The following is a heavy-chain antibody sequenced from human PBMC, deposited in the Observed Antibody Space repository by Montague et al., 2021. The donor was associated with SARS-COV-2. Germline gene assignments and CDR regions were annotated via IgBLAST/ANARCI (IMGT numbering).Heavy chain of an antibody. V-gene: IGHV3-7*01. J-gene: IGHJ4*02. D-gene: IGHD3-22*01. CDR3: ARQDSSGYHFFDY. CDR2: IRQDETEK. Sequence: SLRLSCAASRFTFGSYWMSWVRQAPGKGLEWVANIRQDETEKFYGDSVKGRFTISRDNAKNSLYLQMNSLGADDTAVYYCARQDSSGYHFFDYWGPGTLVTVSS. CDR1: RFTFGSYW.